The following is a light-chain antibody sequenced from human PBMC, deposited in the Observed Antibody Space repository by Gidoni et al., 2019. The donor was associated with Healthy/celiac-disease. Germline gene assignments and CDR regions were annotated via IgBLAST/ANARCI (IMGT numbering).Light chain of an antibody. V-gene: IGKV1-27*01. CDR3: QKYNSAPPFT. CDR2: AAS. J-gene: IGKJ3*01. Sequence: DIQMTQSPSSPSASVGDRVTITCRASQGISNYLAWYQQKPRKVPKLLIYAASTLQSGVPSRFSGSGSGTDFTLTISSLQPEDVATYYCQKYNSAPPFTFGPGTKVDIK. CDR1: QGISNY.